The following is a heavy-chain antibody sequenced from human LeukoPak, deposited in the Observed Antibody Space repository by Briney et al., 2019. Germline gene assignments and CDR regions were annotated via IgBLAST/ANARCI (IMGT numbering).Heavy chain of an antibody. CDR3: ARDSNSWATSGYFDY. J-gene: IGHJ4*02. CDR1: GYTFTSYG. D-gene: IGHD5-12*01. Sequence: ASVKVSCKASGYTFTSYGISCVRQAPGQGLEWMGWISAYNGNTNYAQKLQGRVTMTTDTSTNTAYVELRSLRSDDTAVYYCARDSNSWATSGYFDYWGQGTLVTVSS. CDR2: ISAYNGNT. V-gene: IGHV1-18*01.